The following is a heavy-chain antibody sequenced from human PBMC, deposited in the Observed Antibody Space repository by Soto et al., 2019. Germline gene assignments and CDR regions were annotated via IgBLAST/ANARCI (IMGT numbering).Heavy chain of an antibody. CDR3: ARDSRIYYDFWSGYPTSYYFDY. D-gene: IGHD3-3*01. Sequence: GGSLRLSCAASGFTFSSYSMNWVRQAPGKGLEWVSSISSSSSYIYYADSVKGRFTISRDNAKNSLYLQMNSLRAEDTAVYYCARDSRIYYDFWSGYPTSYYFDYWGQGTLVTVSS. J-gene: IGHJ4*02. CDR1: GFTFSSYS. CDR2: ISSSSSYI. V-gene: IGHV3-21*01.